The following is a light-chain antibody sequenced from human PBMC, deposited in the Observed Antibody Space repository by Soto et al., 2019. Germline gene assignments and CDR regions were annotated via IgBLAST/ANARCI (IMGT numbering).Light chain of an antibody. CDR1: PSIGNF. V-gene: IGKV1-5*01. Sequence: DIQMNQSTSTLSASVGDRVSITCRASPSIGNFLAWFQQKPGKAPQLLIYDASTLERGVPSRFSGSGSWTEFTLTISSLQPDDFASDYCQHYRSPSVTFGHGTKVETK. CDR3: QHYRSPSVT. J-gene: IGKJ1*01. CDR2: DAS.